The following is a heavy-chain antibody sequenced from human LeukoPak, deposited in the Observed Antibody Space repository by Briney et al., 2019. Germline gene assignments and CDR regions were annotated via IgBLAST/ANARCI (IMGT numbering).Heavy chain of an antibody. J-gene: IGHJ6*03. V-gene: IGHV4-4*07. CDR2: IYTSGST. Sequence: SETLSLTCTVSGGSLSSYYWSWVRQPAGKGLEWIGRIYTSGSTNYNPSLKSRVTMSVDTSKNQFSLKLSSVTAADTAVYYCARETTYNYYYYYMDVWGKGTTVTVSS. D-gene: IGHD1-7*01. CDR1: GGSLSSYY. CDR3: ARETTYNYYYYYMDV.